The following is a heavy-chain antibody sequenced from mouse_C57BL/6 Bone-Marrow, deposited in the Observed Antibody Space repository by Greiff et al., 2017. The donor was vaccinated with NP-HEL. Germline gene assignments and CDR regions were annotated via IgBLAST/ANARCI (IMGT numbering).Heavy chain of an antibody. CDR1: GYTFTDYY. V-gene: IGHV1-76*01. Sequence: VKLQQSGAELVRPGASVKLSCKASGYTFTDYYINWVKQRPGQGLEWIARIYPGSGNTYYNEKFKGKATLTAEKSSSTAYMQLSSLTSEDSAVYFCARQSLYYYGSRGFAYWGQGTLVTVSA. J-gene: IGHJ3*01. CDR2: IYPGSGNT. CDR3: ARQSLYYYGSRGFAY. D-gene: IGHD1-1*01.